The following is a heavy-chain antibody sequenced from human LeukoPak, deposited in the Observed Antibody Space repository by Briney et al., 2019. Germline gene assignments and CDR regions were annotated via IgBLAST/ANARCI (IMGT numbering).Heavy chain of an antibody. D-gene: IGHD6-19*01. CDR1: GFSFTDFD. Sequence: GGSLRLSCTASGFSFTDFDMNWVRQAPGKGLEWVSHTTHSGITTHYADSVKGRFTISRDNPKSTLYLQMNSLRAEDTAVYYCAKPVTGSIFDYWGRGTLVTVSS. CDR3: AKPVTGSIFDY. V-gene: IGHV3-23*01. CDR2: TTHSGITT. J-gene: IGHJ4*02.